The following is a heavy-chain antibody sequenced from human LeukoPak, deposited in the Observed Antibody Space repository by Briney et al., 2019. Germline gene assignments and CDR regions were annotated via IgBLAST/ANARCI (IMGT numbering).Heavy chain of an antibody. CDR2: IYTSGST. CDR3: AREGDYDFWSGYWAY. Sequence: PSETLSLTCTVSGGSISSYYWSWIRQPAGKGLEWIGRIYTSGSTNYNPSLKSRVTMSVDTSKNQFSLKLNSVTAADTAVYYCAREGDYDFWSGYWAYWGQGTLVTVSS. V-gene: IGHV4-4*07. D-gene: IGHD3-3*01. CDR1: GGSISSYY. J-gene: IGHJ4*02.